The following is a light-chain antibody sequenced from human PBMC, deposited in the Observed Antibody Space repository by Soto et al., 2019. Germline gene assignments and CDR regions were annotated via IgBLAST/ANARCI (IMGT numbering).Light chain of an antibody. J-gene: IGKJ1*01. CDR1: QSVSGSD. Sequence: EVLLTQSPGTLSLSRGERATLSCRAGQSVSGSDLAWYQQKPGQAPRLLISGVSNRATGTPDRFSGSGSGTDFTLTISSLEPEDFAVFYCHQYGISPPTFGPGTKVDIK. V-gene: IGKV3-20*01. CDR2: GVS. CDR3: HQYGISPPT.